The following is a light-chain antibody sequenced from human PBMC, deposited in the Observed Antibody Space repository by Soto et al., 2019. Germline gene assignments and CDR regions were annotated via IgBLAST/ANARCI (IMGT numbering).Light chain of an antibody. Sequence: DLLMTQSPDSRAVSIGERANINCKSSQGVLYSSNNKNYLACYQQLLGRRRELLIYWASTRESGFPDRFSGSGSGIDFTLTISSLQAEDVAVYYCQQYNSSPLTFGGGSKV. CDR2: WAS. J-gene: IGKJ4*01. CDR3: QQYNSSPLT. CDR1: QGVLYSSNNKNY. V-gene: IGKV4-1*01.